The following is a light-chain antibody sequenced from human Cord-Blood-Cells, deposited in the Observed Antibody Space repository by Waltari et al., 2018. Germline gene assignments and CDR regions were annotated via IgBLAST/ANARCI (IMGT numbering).Light chain of an antibody. J-gene: IGLJ1*01. V-gene: IGLV1-44*01. CDR3: AAWDDSLNGRYV. CDR2: STT. Sequence: QSVLTQPPSASGTPGQRVTISCSGSSSNIGSNTVNWYQQLPGTAPKLLIYSTTQRPSGVPARFSGSKSGTSASLAISGLQSEDEADYYCAAWDDSLNGRYVFGTGTKVTVL. CDR1: SSNIGSNT.